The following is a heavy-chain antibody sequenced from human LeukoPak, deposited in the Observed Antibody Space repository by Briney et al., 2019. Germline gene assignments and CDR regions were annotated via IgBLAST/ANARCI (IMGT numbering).Heavy chain of an antibody. V-gene: IGHV3-23*01. D-gene: IGHD3-22*01. CDR1: GLTFSSYA. J-gene: IGHJ3*02. CDR2: ISGSGGST. CDR3: AKHRMTMIVVAIRARDAFDI. Sequence: GGSLRLFCAASGLTFSSYAMSWVRQAPGKGLEWVSAISGSGGSTYYADSVKGRFTISRDNSKNTLYLQMNSLRAEDQAVYYCAKHRMTMIVVAIRARDAFDIRGQGTMVTVSS.